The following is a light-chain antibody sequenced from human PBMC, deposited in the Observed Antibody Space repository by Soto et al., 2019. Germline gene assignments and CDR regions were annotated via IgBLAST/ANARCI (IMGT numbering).Light chain of an antibody. V-gene: IGLV2-14*01. CDR3: IAYTGSSTSYV. CDR1: SSDVGSYDH. J-gene: IGLJ1*01. CDR2: EVS. Sequence: QSVLTQPASVSGSPGQSITISCSGTSSDVGSYDHVAWYQQFPGKTPKLTIYEVSHRPSGVSSRFSGSKSGNTASLTISGLQAEDEAYYYCIAYTGSSTSYVFGTGTKLTVL.